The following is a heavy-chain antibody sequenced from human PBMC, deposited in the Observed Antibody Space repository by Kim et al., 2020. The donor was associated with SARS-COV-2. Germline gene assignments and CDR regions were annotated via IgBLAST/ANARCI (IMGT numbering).Heavy chain of an antibody. D-gene: IGHD1-7*01. Sequence: AQKFQGRVTMTRDTSTSTVYMELSSLRSEDTAVYYCATLQSYWNYGEDDYWGQGTLVTVSS. J-gene: IGHJ4*02. V-gene: IGHV1-46*01. CDR3: ATLQSYWNYGEDDY.